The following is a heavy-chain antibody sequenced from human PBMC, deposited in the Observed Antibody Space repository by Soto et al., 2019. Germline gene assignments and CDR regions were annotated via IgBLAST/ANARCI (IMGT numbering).Heavy chain of an antibody. D-gene: IGHD3-3*01. CDR1: GGSFSGYY. CDR2: INHSGST. Sequence: SETLSLTCAVYGGSFSGYYWSWIRQPPGKGLEWIGEINHSGSTNYNPSLKSRVTISVDTSKNQFSLKLSSVTAADTAVYYCARGRYDFWSGHRFDYWGQGTLVTVSS. J-gene: IGHJ4*02. CDR3: ARGRYDFWSGHRFDY. V-gene: IGHV4-34*01.